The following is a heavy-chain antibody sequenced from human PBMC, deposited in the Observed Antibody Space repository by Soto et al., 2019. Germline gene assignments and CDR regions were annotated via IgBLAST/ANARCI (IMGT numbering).Heavy chain of an antibody. CDR1: GFTFDDYA. CDR3: AKDNYFAVY. D-gene: IGHD1-26*01. J-gene: IGHJ4*02. Sequence: PGGSLRLSCAASGFTFDDYAMHWVRQAPGKGLEWVSGISWNSGSIGYADSVKGRFTISRDNAKNSLYLQMNSLRAEDTALYYCAKDNYFAVYWGQGTLVTVSS. V-gene: IGHV3-9*01. CDR2: ISWNSGSI.